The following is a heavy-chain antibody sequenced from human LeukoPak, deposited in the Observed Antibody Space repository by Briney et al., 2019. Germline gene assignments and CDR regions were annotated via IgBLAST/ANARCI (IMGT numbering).Heavy chain of an antibody. CDR1: GFTFSSYS. Sequence: GGSLRLSCAASGFTFSSYSMHWVRQAPGKGLEWVAVISYDGSNKYYADSVKGRFTISRDNSKNTMYLQMNSLRSEDTAVYYCAKDGGSSVFGVATYFDYWGQGTLVTVSS. J-gene: IGHJ4*02. V-gene: IGHV3-30*04. CDR3: AKDGGSSVFGVATYFDY. CDR2: ISYDGSNK. D-gene: IGHD3-3*01.